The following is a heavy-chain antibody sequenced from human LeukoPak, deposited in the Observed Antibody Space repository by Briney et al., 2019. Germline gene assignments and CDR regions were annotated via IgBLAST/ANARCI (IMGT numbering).Heavy chain of an antibody. CDR2: INANSGGT. D-gene: IGHD6-13*01. CDR3: ARGDSSSWYYFEY. CDR1: GYTFTCYY. Sequence: ASVKVSCKASGYTFTCYYMHWVRQAPGQGGEGRGWINANSGGTNYAQKFQGTVTMTRDTSISTAYMELSSLRSDDTAVYYCARGDSSSWYYFEYWGQGTLVTVSS. J-gene: IGHJ4*02. V-gene: IGHV1-2*02.